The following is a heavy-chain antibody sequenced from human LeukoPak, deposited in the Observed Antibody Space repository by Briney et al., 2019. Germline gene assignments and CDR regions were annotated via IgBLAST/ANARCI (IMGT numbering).Heavy chain of an antibody. J-gene: IGHJ4*02. CDR3: PSTTRTTYDY. CDR1: RYSFTSYW. V-gene: IGHV5-51*01. CDR2: IYPGDSDT. Sequence: GESLKLSCKCSRYSFTSYWIGWVRQMPGKGLEWMGIIYPGDSDTRYSPSFQGQVTISADKSISTAYLQWSSQKGSETAMYYCPSTTRTTYDYGSQGTLVTVP. D-gene: IGHD1-1*01.